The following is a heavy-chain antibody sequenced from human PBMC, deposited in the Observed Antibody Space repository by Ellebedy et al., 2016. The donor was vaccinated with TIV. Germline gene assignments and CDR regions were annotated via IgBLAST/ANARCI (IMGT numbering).Heavy chain of an antibody. V-gene: IGHV3-33*08. J-gene: IGHJ6*03. CDR1: GFTFSSYG. CDR2: IWYDGSNK. Sequence: GESLKISCAASGFTFSSYGMHWVRQAPGKGLEWVAVIWYDGSNKYYADSVKGRFTISRDNSKNTLYLQMNSLRAEDTAVYYCARGGVPAASYYYYYYMDVWGKGTTVTVSS. CDR3: ARGGVPAASYYYYYYMDV. D-gene: IGHD2-2*01.